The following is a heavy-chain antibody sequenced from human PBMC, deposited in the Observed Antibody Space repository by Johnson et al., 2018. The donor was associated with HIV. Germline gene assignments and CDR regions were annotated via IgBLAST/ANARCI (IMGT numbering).Heavy chain of an antibody. Sequence: EVQLVESGGGVVQPGRSLRLSCAASGFTFSSYAMSWVRQAPVKGLEWVSAISGSGGSTYYADSVKGRFTISRDNSKNTLYLQMNSLRAEDTAVYYCAKDSPWGIAARPGAFDIWGQGTMVTVSS. V-gene: IGHV3-23*04. CDR1: GFTFSSYA. CDR3: AKDSPWGIAARPGAFDI. J-gene: IGHJ3*02. CDR2: ISGSGGST. D-gene: IGHD6-6*01.